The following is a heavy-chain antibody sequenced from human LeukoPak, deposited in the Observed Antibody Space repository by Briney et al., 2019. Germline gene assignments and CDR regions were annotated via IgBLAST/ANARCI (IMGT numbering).Heavy chain of an antibody. CDR2: INSDGSST. V-gene: IGHV3-74*01. J-gene: IGHJ4*02. CDR1: GFTFSSYW. Sequence: HPGGSLRLSCAASGFTFSSYWMHWVRQAPGKGLVWVSRINSDGSSTSYADSVKGRFTISRDNSKNTLYLQMNSLRAEDTAVYYCAKDLSSSLLYYFDYWGQGTLVTVSS. CDR3: AKDLSSSLLYYFDY. D-gene: IGHD6-13*01.